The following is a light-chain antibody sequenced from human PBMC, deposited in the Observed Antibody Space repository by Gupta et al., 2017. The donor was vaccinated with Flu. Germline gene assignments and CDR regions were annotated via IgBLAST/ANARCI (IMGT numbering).Light chain of an antibody. CDR1: NIGSNS. J-gene: IGLJ2*01. V-gene: IGLV3-21*02. CDR3: QVWDSGSRI. CDR2: DDS. Sequence: SYVLTQPPSLSLAPGPTARIPCGGNNIGSNSAHWYQQKPGQAPVLVVYDDSDRPSGIPERFSGSKSGDTATLTISRVEDGDEADYYCQVWDSGSRIFGGGTKLTVL.